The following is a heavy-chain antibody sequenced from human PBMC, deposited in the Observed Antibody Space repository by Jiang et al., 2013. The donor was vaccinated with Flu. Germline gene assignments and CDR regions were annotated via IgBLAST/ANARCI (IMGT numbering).Heavy chain of an antibody. V-gene: IGHV5-10-1*01. CDR3: ARHAPEYSSGWGYYYYGMDV. CDR1: GYSFTSYW. D-gene: IGHD6-19*01. J-gene: IGHJ6*02. Sequence: GAEVKKPGESLRISCKGSGYSFTSYWISWVRQMPGKGLEWMGRIDPSDSYTNYSPSFQGHVTISADKSISTAYLQWSSLKASDTAMYYCARHAPEYSSGWGYYYYGMDVWGQGTTVTVSS. CDR2: IDPSDSYT.